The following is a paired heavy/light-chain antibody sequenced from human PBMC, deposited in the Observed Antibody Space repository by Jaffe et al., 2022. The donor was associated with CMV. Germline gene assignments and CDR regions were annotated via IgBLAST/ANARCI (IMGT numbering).Light chain of an antibody. V-gene: IGLV3-10*01. CDR1: ALPKKY. Sequence: SYELTQPPSVSVSPGQTARITCSGDALPKKYAYWYQQKSGQAPVLVIYEDSKRPSGIPERFSGSSSGTMATLTISGAQVEDEADYYCYSTDSSGNHRGVFGGGTKLTVL. J-gene: IGLJ3*02. CDR2: EDS. CDR3: YSTDSSGNHRGV.
Heavy chain of an antibody. V-gene: IGHV3-15*01. CDR1: GFTFSNAW. Sequence: EVQLVESGGGLVKPGGSLRLSCAASGFTFSNAWMSWVRQAPGKGLEWVGRIKSKTDGGTTDYAAPVKGRFTISRDDSKNTLYLQMNSLKTEDTAVYYCTTRYCTNGVCYIGAFDIWGQGTMVTVSS. CDR3: TTRYCTNGVCYIGAFDI. D-gene: IGHD2-8*01. CDR2: IKSKTDGGTT. J-gene: IGHJ3*02.